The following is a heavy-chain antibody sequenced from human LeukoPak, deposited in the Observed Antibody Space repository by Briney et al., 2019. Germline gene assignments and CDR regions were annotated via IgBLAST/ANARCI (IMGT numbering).Heavy chain of an antibody. J-gene: IGHJ6*02. Sequence: RSQTLSLTCAISGDSVSSNSASWNWLRQSPSRGLEWLGKTLYRSKWYNDYAVSVKSRITINPGTSKNQFSLQLNSVTPEDTAVYYCARSHYYGMDVWGQGTTVTVAS. CDR1: GDSVSSNSAS. CDR2: TLYRSKWYN. CDR3: ARSHYYGMDV. V-gene: IGHV6-1*01.